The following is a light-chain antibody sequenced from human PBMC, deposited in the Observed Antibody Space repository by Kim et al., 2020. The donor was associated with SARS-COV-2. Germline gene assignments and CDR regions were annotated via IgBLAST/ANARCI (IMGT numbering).Light chain of an antibody. Sequence: ANINCKSSQNVLYSSNNKNYLAWYQQKAGQAPKLLVYWASTRESGVPDRFSGSGSGTDFTLTISSLQAEDVAVYYCQQYYSTPRTFGQGTKVEIK. CDR2: WAS. J-gene: IGKJ1*01. V-gene: IGKV4-1*01. CDR3: QQYYSTPRT. CDR1: QNVLYSSNNKNY.